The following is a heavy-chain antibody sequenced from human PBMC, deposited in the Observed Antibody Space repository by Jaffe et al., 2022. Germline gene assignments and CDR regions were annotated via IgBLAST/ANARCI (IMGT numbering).Heavy chain of an antibody. CDR2: IRSKAYGGTT. D-gene: IGHD3-3*01. J-gene: IGHJ3*02. V-gene: IGHV3-49*03. CDR3: TRDTYYDFWSGYYGAFDI. Sequence: EVQLVESGGGLVQPGRSLRLSCTASGFTFGDYAMSWFRQAPGKGLEWVGFIRSKAYGGTTEYAASVKGRFTISRDDSKSIAYLQMNSLKTEDTAVYYCTRDTYYDFWSGYYGAFDIWGQGTMVTVSS. CDR1: GFTFGDYA.